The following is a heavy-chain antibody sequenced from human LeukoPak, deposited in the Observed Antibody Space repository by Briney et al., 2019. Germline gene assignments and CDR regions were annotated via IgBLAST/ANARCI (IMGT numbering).Heavy chain of an antibody. J-gene: IGHJ4*02. V-gene: IGHV4-34*01. CDR2: INHSGST. Sequence: KPSETLSLTRAVYGGSFSGYYWSWIRQPPGKGLEWIGEINHSGSTNYNPSLKSRVTISVDTSKNQFSLKLSSVTAADTAVYYCARVRSYSSSWYSQRFYFDYWGQGTLVTVSS. D-gene: IGHD6-13*01. CDR1: GGSFSGYY. CDR3: ARVRSYSSSWYSQRFYFDY.